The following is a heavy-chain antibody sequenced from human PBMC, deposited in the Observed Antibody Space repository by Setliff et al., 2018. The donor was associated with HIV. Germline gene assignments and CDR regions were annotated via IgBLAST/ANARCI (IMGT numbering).Heavy chain of an antibody. J-gene: IGHJ4*02. Sequence: SETLSLTCAVSGDSITRGGYYWSWIRQFAGKGLEWIADIYYSGRTNYNPSLKSRLTVSIDTSKNHLSLKVTSMTAADTAMYFCARGKDPGLYFDNWRQVMLVTVSS. CDR2: IYYSGRT. V-gene: IGHV4-31*11. CDR3: ARGKDPGLYFDN. CDR1: GDSITRGGYY. D-gene: IGHD2-15*01.